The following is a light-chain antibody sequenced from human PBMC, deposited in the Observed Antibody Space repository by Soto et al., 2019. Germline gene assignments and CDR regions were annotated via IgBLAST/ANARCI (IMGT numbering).Light chain of an antibody. CDR3: CSYAGSYTNV. V-gene: IGLV2-11*01. Sequence: QSAPTQPRSVSGSPGQSVTISCTGTSSYVGGYNYVSWYQQHPGKAPKLMIYDVSKRPSGVPDRFSGSKSGNTASLTISGLQAEDEADYYCCSYAGSYTNVFGTGTKVTVL. J-gene: IGLJ1*01. CDR1: SSYVGGYNY. CDR2: DVS.